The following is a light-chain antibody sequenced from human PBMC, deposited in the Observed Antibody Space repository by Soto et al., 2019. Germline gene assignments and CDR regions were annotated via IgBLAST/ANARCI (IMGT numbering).Light chain of an antibody. CDR3: QLQDT. CDR2: AAS. V-gene: IGKV3-20*01. Sequence: EIVGTQSPGTLSLSPGERATLSCRASRSVSSSYVAWYQQKAGQAPRLLIYAASRRATGIPDRFSGSGSATEYTLTISRLDPEDFAVYYCQLQDTFGQGTKLEIK. CDR1: RSVSSSY. J-gene: IGKJ2*01.